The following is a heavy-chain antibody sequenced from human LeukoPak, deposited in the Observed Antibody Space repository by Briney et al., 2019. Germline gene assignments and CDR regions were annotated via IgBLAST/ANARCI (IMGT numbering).Heavy chain of an antibody. Sequence: KPSDPLSLTCTVWGRPISSDYWIWIRQPPGKGLEGIGYMNYRESTNYNPPLKSGVAISVDTSKNQFSLKLSSVTAADTAVYYCARVGSSSWFCYYYGMDVWGQGTTVTVSS. J-gene: IGHJ6*02. CDR1: GRPISSDY. CDR3: ARVGSSSWFCYYYGMDV. CDR2: MNYREST. D-gene: IGHD6-13*01. V-gene: IGHV4-59*07.